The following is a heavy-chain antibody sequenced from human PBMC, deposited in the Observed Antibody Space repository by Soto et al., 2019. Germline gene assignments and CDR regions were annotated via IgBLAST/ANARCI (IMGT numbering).Heavy chain of an antibody. CDR1: GNTFTSYD. V-gene: IGHV1-8*01. CDR3: ARGRASGSYYLLDY. Sequence: ASVKVSCKASGNTFTSYDINWVRQATGHGLEWMGWIDPNSGNIGYAQKFQGRVTMTRDTAIRTAYMEVSRLRSDDTAVFYCARGRASGSYYLLDYWGQGTLVTVAS. CDR2: IDPNSGNI. D-gene: IGHD3-10*01. J-gene: IGHJ4*02.